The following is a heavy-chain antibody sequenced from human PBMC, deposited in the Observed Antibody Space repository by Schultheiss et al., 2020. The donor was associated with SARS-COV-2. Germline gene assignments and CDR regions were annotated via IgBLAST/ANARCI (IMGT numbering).Heavy chain of an antibody. CDR3: ASDVEMATIRSSAFDI. D-gene: IGHD5-24*01. V-gene: IGHV3-23*03. CDR1: GFTFSSYA. CDR2: IYSGGST. Sequence: GGSLRLSCAASGFTFSSYAMSWVRQAPGKGLEWVSVIYSGGSTYYADSVKGRFTISRHNSKNTLYLQMNSLRAEDTAVYYCASDVEMATIRSSAFDIWGQGTMVTVSS. J-gene: IGHJ3*02.